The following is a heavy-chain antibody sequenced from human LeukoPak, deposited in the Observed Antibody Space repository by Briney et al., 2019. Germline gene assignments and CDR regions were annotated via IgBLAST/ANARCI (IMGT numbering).Heavy chain of an antibody. D-gene: IGHD3-10*01. CDR3: ARYYYGSGTPFY. V-gene: IGHV3-7*01. CDR2: VNQDGSEK. CDR1: GFSFSRYV. J-gene: IGHJ4*02. Sequence: PGGSLRLSCAASGFSFSRYVIHWVRQVPGKGLEWVANVNQDGSEKYYVDSVKGRFTISRDNAKTSLYLQMNSLRAEDTAVYYCARYYYGSGTPFYWGQGTLVTVSS.